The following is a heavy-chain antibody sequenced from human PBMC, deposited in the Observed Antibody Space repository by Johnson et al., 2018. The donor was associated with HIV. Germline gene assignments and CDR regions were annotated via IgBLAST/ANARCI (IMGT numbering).Heavy chain of an antibody. D-gene: IGHD2-21*02. CDR3: ARLRQEANCGADCHWAI. V-gene: IGHV3-66*04. CDR2: IYSGGTT. Sequence: VQLVESGGGLVQPGGSLRLSCVASGFTVSSNYMSWVRHAPGRGLEWVAVIYSGGTTYYVDSVKGRFTISRDNSKNTLYLQMNRLRAEDTAVYYCARLRQEANCGADCHWAIWGQGTMVTVSS. CDR1: GFTVSSNY. J-gene: IGHJ3*02.